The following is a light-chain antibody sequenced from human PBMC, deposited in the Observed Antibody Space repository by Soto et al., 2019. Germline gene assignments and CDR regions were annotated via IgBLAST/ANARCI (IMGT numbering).Light chain of an antibody. CDR1: SSDVGGYDY. CDR3: SSKRGSTGV. V-gene: IGLV2-14*01. CDR2: DVS. Sequence: QSALTQPASVSGSTGQTITISCTGTSSDVGGYDYVSWHQQHPGKAPKLMIYDVSKRPSGVSNRFSGSKSGNTASLTISGLQAEDEADYYCSSKRGSTGVFGTGTKVTVL. J-gene: IGLJ1*01.